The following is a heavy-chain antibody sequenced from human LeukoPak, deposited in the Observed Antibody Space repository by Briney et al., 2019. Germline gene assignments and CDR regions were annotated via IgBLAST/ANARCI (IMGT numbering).Heavy chain of an antibody. V-gene: IGHV1-69*04. D-gene: IGHD6-25*01. CDR1: GGTFSSYA. Sequence: SVKVSCKASGGTFSSYAISWVRQAPGQGLEWMGRIIPILGIANYAQKFQGRVTITADKSTSTAYMELSSLRSEDTAVYYCATACPPYNWFDPWGQGTLVTVSS. CDR3: ATACPPYNWFDP. J-gene: IGHJ5*02. CDR2: IIPILGIA.